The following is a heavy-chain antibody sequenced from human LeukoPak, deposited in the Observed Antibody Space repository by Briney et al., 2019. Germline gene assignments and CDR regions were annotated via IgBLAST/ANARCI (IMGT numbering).Heavy chain of an antibody. CDR2: ISSSGSTI. CDR1: GFTFSDYY. Sequence: GGSLRLSCAASGFTFSDYYMSWIRQAPGKGLEWVSYISSSGSTIYHADSVKGRFTISRDNARNSLYLQMNSLRAEDTAVYYCAREERGYSDLYYYYYHMDVWGKGTTVTVSS. V-gene: IGHV3-11*04. CDR3: AREERGYSDLYYYYYHMDV. J-gene: IGHJ6*03. D-gene: IGHD5-18*01.